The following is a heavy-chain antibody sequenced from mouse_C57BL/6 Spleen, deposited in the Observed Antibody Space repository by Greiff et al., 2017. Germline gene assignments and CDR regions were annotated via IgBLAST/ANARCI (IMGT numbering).Heavy chain of an antibody. Sequence: EVQLVESGPGLVKPSQSLSLTCSVTGYSITSGYYWNWIRQFPGNKLEWMGYISYDGSNNYNPSLKNRISITRDTSKNQFFLKLNSVTTEDTATYYCARDPITTVVADYYYAMDYWGQGTSVTVSS. CDR1: GYSITSGYY. CDR2: ISYDGSN. J-gene: IGHJ4*01. V-gene: IGHV3-6*01. CDR3: ARDPITTVVADYYYAMDY. D-gene: IGHD1-1*01.